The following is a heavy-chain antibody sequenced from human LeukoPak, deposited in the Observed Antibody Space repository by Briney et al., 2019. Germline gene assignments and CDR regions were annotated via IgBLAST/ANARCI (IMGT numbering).Heavy chain of an antibody. V-gene: IGHV1-18*01. J-gene: IGHJ4*02. CDR2: ISAYNGNT. D-gene: IGHD3-16*01. Sequence: EASVKVSCKASGYTFTSYGISWVRQAPGQGLEWMGWISAYNGNTNYAQKLQGRVTMTTDTSTSTAYMELRILRSDDTAVYYCAREGVEATFGGYFDYWGQGTLVTVSS. CDR1: GYTFTSYG. CDR3: AREGVEATFGGYFDY.